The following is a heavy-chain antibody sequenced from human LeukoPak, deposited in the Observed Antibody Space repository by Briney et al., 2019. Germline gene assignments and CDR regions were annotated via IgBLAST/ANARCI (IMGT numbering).Heavy chain of an antibody. V-gene: IGHV3-23*01. J-gene: IGHJ5*02. CDR2: ISGSGGST. Sequence: PGGSLRLSCAASGFTFSSYAMSWVRQAPGKGLEWVSAISGSGGSTYYADSVKGRFTISRDNSKNTLYLQMNSLRAEDTAVYYCAKDSNFWSGYNWFDPWGQGTLVTVSS. D-gene: IGHD3-3*01. CDR3: AKDSNFWSGYNWFDP. CDR1: GFTFSSYA.